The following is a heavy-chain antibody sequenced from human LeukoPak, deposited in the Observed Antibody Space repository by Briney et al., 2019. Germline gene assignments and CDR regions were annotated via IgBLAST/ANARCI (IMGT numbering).Heavy chain of an antibody. CDR3: AKLSDLVGARFDY. J-gene: IGHJ4*02. CDR2: ISSSSSYI. D-gene: IGHD1-26*01. V-gene: IGHV3-21*04. Sequence: GGSLRLSCAASGFTFSSYSMNWVRQAPGKGLEWVPSISSSSSYIYYADSVKGRFTISRDNAKNSLYLQMNSLRAEDTAVYYCAKLSDLVGARFDYWGQGTLVTVSS. CDR1: GFTFSSYS.